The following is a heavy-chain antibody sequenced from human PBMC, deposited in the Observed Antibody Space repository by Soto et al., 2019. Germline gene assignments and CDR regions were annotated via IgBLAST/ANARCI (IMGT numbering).Heavy chain of an antibody. V-gene: IGHV1-18*01. Sequence: ASVKVSCKASGYTFTSYGISWVRQAPGQGLEWMGWISAYNGNTNYAQKLQGRVTMTTDTSTSTAYMELRSLRSDGTAVYYCAGHSSGWSNAEYFQHWGQGTLVTVSS. CDR3: AGHSSGWSNAEYFQH. CDR2: ISAYNGNT. J-gene: IGHJ1*01. D-gene: IGHD6-19*01. CDR1: GYTFTSYG.